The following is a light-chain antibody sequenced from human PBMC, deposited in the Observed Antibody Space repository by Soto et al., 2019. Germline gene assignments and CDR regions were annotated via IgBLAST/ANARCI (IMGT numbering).Light chain of an antibody. V-gene: IGKV1-17*03. Sequence: DIQMTQSPSAMSASVGDRVTITCRASQGISIYLAWFQQKPGRVTKRLIYAASSLQGGVPSRFSGSGSGTDFPLTTSSLHPKVFATYYCLQKNSHPYTFGQGTKLEIK. CDR1: QGISIY. CDR2: AAS. J-gene: IGKJ2*01. CDR3: LQKNSHPYT.